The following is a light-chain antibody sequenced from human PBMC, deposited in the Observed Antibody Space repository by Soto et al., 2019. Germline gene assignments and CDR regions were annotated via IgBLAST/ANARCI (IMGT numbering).Light chain of an antibody. J-gene: IGKJ1*01. V-gene: IGKV3-15*01. CDR1: QSVSNN. Sequence: ILMTQSPATLSVSPGERATLSGRASQSVSNNLAWYQQKPGQAPRLLIYDASTRATGIPARFSGSGSGTEFTLTISGLQSEDFGVYYCQQYNNWPPWTFGQGTKVEIK. CDR2: DAS. CDR3: QQYNNWPPWT.